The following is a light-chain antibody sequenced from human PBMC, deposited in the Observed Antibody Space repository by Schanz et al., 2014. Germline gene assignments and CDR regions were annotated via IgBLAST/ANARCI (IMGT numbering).Light chain of an antibody. Sequence: QSALTQPPSASGSPGQSVAISCTGTSSDVGSYNLVSWYQQHPGKAPKLMIYDVTNRPSGVSNRFSGSKSGNTASLTISGLQAEDEADYYCSSYTGSSPLFVFGTGTKLTVL. V-gene: IGLV2-14*02. CDR3: SSYTGSSPLFV. CDR2: DVT. CDR1: SSDVGSYNL. J-gene: IGLJ1*01.